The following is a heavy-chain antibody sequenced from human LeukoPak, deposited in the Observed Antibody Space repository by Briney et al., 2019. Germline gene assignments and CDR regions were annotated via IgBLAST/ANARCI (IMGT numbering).Heavy chain of an antibody. CDR3: ARDGSSSRVGAAFDI. Sequence: ASVKVSCKASGYTFTSYGISWVRQAPGQGLEWMGRISAYNGNTNYAQKLQGRVTMTTDTSTSTAYMELRSLRSDDTAVYYCARDGSSSRVGAAFDIWGQGTMVTVSS. CDR2: ISAYNGNT. V-gene: IGHV1-18*01. J-gene: IGHJ3*02. D-gene: IGHD6-13*01. CDR1: GYTFTSYG.